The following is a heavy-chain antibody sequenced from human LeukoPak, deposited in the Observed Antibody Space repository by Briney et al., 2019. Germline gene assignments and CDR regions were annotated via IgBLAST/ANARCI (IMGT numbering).Heavy chain of an antibody. CDR3: ARDGGSSWYFDY. D-gene: IGHD6-13*01. J-gene: IGHJ4*02. Sequence: GGSLRLSCAASGFTFSSYWMSWIRQAPGKGLECVSYISSSGNTTYHADSVKGRFIISRDNAKNSLYLQMSSLRAEDTAVYYCARDGGSSWYFDYWGQGTLVTVSS. CDR2: ISSSGNTT. V-gene: IGHV3-11*04. CDR1: GFTFSSYW.